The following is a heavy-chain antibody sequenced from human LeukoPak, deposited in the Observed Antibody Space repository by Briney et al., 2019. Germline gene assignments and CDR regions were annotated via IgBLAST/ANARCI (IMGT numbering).Heavy chain of an antibody. CDR2: IYPGDSDT. V-gene: IGHV5-51*01. D-gene: IGHD5-12*01. Sequence: ESLKISCKGSGYSFSNYWIGWVRQMPGKGLEWMGIIYPGDSDTRYSPSLEGQVTISAVRSSSTAYLQWSSLKASDSGMYYCARRGSGYDWNYWGQGTLVTVSS. J-gene: IGHJ4*02. CDR1: GYSFSNYW. CDR3: ARRGSGYDWNY.